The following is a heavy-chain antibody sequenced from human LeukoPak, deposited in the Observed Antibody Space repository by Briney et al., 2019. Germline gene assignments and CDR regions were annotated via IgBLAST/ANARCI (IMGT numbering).Heavy chain of an antibody. CDR2: ISAYNGNT. CDR1: GYTFTSYG. V-gene: IGHV1-18*01. J-gene: IGHJ4*02. CDR3: ARAEGAAAGTWDHDY. Sequence: ASVKVSCKASGYTFTSYGISWVRQAPGQGLEWMGWISAYNGNTNYAQKLQGRVTMTTDTSTSTAYMELRSLRSDDTAVYSCARAEGAAAGTWDHDYWGQGTLVTVSS. D-gene: IGHD6-13*01.